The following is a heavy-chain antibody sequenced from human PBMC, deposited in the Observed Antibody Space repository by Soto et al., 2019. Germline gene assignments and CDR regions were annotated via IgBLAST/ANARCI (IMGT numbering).Heavy chain of an antibody. D-gene: IGHD3-10*01. J-gene: IGHJ4*02. Sequence: PGGSLRLSCAASGFTFSAYYMGWISQAPGKGLEWVSYISSSGSTIYYADSVKGRFTISRDNAKNSLYLQMNSLRAEDTAVYYCASNSMVRGDYYFDYWGQGTLVTVSS. V-gene: IGHV3-11*01. CDR3: ASNSMVRGDYYFDY. CDR2: ISSSGSTI. CDR1: GFTFSAYY.